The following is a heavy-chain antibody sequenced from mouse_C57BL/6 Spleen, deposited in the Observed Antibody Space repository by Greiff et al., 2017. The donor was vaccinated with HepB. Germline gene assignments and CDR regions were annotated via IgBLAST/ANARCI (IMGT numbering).Heavy chain of an antibody. Sequence: QVQLKESGPELVKPGASVKISCKASGYAFSSSWMNWVKQRPGKGLEWIGRIYPGDGDTNYNGKFKGKATLTADKSSSTAYMQLSSLTSEDSAVYFCARTDYDAWYFDVWGTGTTVTVSS. CDR1: GYAFSSSW. D-gene: IGHD2-4*01. CDR3: ARTDYDAWYFDV. V-gene: IGHV1-82*01. J-gene: IGHJ1*03. CDR2: IYPGDGDT.